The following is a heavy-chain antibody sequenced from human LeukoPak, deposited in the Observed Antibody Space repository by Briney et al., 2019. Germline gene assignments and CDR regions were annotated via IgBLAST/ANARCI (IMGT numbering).Heavy chain of an antibody. CDR2: INPNSGGT. CDR3: VRGGALYYDFWD. Sequence: GASVKVSCKASGYTFTSYYMHWVRQAPGQGLEWMGWINPNSGGTNYAQKFQGRVTMTRDTSISTAYMELSSLRSDDTAIYYCVRGGALYYDFWDWGQGTLVTVSS. D-gene: IGHD3-3*01. CDR1: GYTFTSYY. V-gene: IGHV1-2*02. J-gene: IGHJ4*02.